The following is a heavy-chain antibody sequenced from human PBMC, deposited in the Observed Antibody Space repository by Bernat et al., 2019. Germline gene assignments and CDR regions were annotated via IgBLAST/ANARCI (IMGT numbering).Heavy chain of an antibody. D-gene: IGHD3-10*01. Sequence: VQLVESGGGVVQPGRSLRLSCAASGFTFSSYAMHWVRQAPGKGLEYVSAISSNGGSTYYANSVKGRFTISRDNSKNTLYLQMGSLRAEDMAVYYCAREGFGEFRASDAFDIWGQGTTVTVSS. CDR2: ISSNGGST. J-gene: IGHJ3*02. CDR1: GFTFSSYA. V-gene: IGHV3-64*01. CDR3: AREGFGEFRASDAFDI.